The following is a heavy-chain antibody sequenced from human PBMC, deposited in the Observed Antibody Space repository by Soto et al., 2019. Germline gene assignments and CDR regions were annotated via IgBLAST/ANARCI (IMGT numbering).Heavy chain of an antibody. J-gene: IGHJ1*01. CDR1: GFTFSSYS. CDR3: ANVPYDFWSGYYFPGSDQH. D-gene: IGHD3-3*01. CDR2: ISSSSSYI. V-gene: IGHV3-21*04. Sequence: GGSLRLSCAASGFTFSSYSMNWVRQAPGKGLEWVSSISSSSSYIYYADSVKGRFTISRDNAKNSLYLQMNSLRAEDTAVYYCANVPYDFWSGYYFPGSDQHWGQGTLVTVSS.